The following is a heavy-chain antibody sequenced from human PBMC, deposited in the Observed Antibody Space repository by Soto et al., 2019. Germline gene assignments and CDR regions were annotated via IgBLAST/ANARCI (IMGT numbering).Heavy chain of an antibody. J-gene: IGHJ6*02. CDR3: VRDWSAGSCYSDYGMDG. D-gene: IGHD2-15*01. V-gene: IGHV4-4*07. Sequence: QVQLQESGPGLVKPSETLSLTCTVSGDSISSYYWSWIRQPAGKGLEWIGRIYISGSTDYNPSLKSRVTMSVDRSQDQFSLKVTSLTAADTAVYYCVRDWSAGSCYSDYGMDGWCLGITVTFAS. CDR1: GDSISSYY. CDR2: IYISGST.